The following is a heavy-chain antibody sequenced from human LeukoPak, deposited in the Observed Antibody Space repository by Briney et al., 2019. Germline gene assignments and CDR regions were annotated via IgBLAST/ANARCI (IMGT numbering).Heavy chain of an antibody. CDR3: ARPLTITFGGVIEYYFDY. CDR2: IYYSGST. V-gene: IGHV4-59*08. J-gene: IGHJ4*02. CDR1: GGSISSYY. D-gene: IGHD3-16*02. Sequence: SETLSLTCTVSGGSISSYYWSWIRQPPGKGLEWIGYIYYSGSTNYNPSLKSRVTISVDTSKNQFSLKLSSVTAADTAVYYCARPLTITFGGVIEYYFDYWGQGTLVTVSS.